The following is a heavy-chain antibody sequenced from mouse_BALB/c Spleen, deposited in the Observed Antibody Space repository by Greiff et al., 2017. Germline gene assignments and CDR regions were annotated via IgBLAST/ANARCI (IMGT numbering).Heavy chain of an antibody. V-gene: IGHV5-12-2*01. CDR1: GFTFSSYT. J-gene: IGHJ1*01. CDR2: ISNGGGST. D-gene: IGHD1-1*01. CDR3: ARDYGSSYDWYFDV. Sequence: EVQGVESGGGLVQPGGSLKLSCAASGFTFSSYTMSWVRQTPEKRLEWVAYISNGGGSTYYPDTVKGRFTISRDNAKNTLYLQMSSLKSEDTAMYYCARDYGSSYDWYFDVWGAGTTVTVSS.